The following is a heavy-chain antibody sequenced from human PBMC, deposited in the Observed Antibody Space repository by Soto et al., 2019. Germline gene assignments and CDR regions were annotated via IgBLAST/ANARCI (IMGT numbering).Heavy chain of an antibody. Sequence: SETLSLTCTVSGGSITDYSWVWIRQPAGKGLEWIGRIFSSGSTNYNPSLKGRITMSLDTSKNPFSLKLNSATATDTAVYFCARDQGVVVTADNWFDTWGQGILVTVSS. CDR1: GGSITDYS. CDR2: IFSSGST. D-gene: IGHD2-21*02. J-gene: IGHJ5*02. CDR3: ARDQGVVVTADNWFDT. V-gene: IGHV4-4*07.